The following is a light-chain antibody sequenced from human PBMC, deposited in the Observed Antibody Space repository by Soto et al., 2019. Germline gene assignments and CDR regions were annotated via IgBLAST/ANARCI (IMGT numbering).Light chain of an antibody. J-gene: IGKJ5*01. CDR2: GAS. Sequence: EIVMTQSPATLSVSPGERATLSCRASQSVSSNLAWYPQKPGQAPRLLIYGASTRATGIPARFSGSGSGTEITLTISILQSEDFAVYYCQQYNNWLSITFGQGTLLEIK. V-gene: IGKV3-15*01. CDR1: QSVSSN. CDR3: QQYNNWLSIT.